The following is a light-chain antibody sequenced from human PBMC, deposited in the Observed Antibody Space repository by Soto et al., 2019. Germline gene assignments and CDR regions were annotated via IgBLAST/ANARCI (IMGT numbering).Light chain of an antibody. CDR1: QSVSSY. CDR2: DAS. J-gene: IGKJ2*01. CDR3: QQRSNWPQYT. V-gene: IGKV3-11*01. Sequence: EIVLTQSPATLSLSPGERATLSCRASQSVSSYLAWYQQKPGQAPRLLIYDASNRATGIPARFSGSGSGTDFTLTFSSLEPEDFAVYYCQQRSNWPQYTFGQGTKLEIK.